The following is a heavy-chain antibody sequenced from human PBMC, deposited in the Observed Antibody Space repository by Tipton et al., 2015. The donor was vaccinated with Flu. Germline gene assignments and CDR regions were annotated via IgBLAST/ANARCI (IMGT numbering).Heavy chain of an antibody. D-gene: IGHD3-10*01. CDR3: ARSTYYYGSGSSDY. CDR2: ISHSGRT. J-gene: IGHJ4*02. CDR1: GDSLGSRHF. V-gene: IGHV4-38-2*01. Sequence: TLSLTCSVSGDSLGSRHFWGWIRQPPGKGLEWIGCISHSGRTYYNPSLKSRVTISVDTAKNQFSQRLSSVTAADTAVYYCARSTYYYGSGSSDYWGQGTLVTVSS.